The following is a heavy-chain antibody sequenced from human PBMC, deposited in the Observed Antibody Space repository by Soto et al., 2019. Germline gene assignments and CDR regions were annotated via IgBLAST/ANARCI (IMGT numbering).Heavy chain of an antibody. J-gene: IGHJ6*02. CDR1: GFTFSSYA. Sequence: GGSLRLSCAASGFTFSSYAMSWVRQAPGKGLEWVSAISGSGGSTYYADSVKGRFTISRDNSKNTLYLQMNSLRAEDTAVYYCAKWLNYDSLYGMDVWGQGTTVTVSS. D-gene: IGHD3-3*01. V-gene: IGHV3-23*01. CDR2: ISGSGGST. CDR3: AKWLNYDSLYGMDV.